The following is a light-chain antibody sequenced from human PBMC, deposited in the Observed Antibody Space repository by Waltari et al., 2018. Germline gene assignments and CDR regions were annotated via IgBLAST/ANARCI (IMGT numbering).Light chain of an antibody. CDR2: KGT. CDR1: SSGVGSYTL. CDR3: SSYSGTTAPRV. V-gene: IGLV2-23*01. Sequence: QPALTQPASVSGSPGQSITLSCTAASSGVGSYTLVSWYQQYPGKAPKVILYKGTKRPSGISNRFSGSRSGNTASLTISGLQPDDEANYFCSSYSGTTAPRVFGGGTRLTVL. J-gene: IGLJ2*01.